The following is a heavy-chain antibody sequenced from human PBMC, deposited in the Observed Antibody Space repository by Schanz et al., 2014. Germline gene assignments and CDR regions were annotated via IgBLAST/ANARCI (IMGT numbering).Heavy chain of an antibody. D-gene: IGHD3-22*01. CDR3: AKVGDTSGYPLEY. CDR1: GFNFSNYD. J-gene: IGHJ4*02. Sequence: QVHLVESGGGVVQPGRSLRLSCAASGFNFSNYDIHWVRQAPGKGLEWVALIYYNGTNKYYADSVKGRFTISRDNSQNTLYLQMNTLRTEDTAVDYCAKVGDTSGYPLEYWGQGTLVTVSS. CDR2: IYYNGTNK. V-gene: IGHV3-30*18.